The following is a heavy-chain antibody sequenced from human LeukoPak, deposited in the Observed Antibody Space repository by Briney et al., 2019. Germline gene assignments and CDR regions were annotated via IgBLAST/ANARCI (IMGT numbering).Heavy chain of an antibody. CDR2: IFPRDSNT. CDR1: GYSFTDYW. V-gene: IGHV5-51*01. J-gene: IGHJ6*02. Sequence: GESLKISCKGSGYSFTDYWIAWVRQMPGKGLEWMGIIFPRDSNTRYSPSFQGQVTISADKSITTAYLQWSSLKASDTATFYCARGSANRNYGMDVWGQGTTVTVSS. CDR3: ARGSANRNYGMDV. D-gene: IGHD1-14*01.